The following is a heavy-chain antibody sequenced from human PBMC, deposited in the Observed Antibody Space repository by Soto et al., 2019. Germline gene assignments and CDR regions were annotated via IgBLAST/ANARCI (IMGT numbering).Heavy chain of an antibody. CDR3: TTDTRWAVAGSPTQDY. CDR1: RFTFSNAW. D-gene: IGHD6-19*01. J-gene: IGHJ4*02. V-gene: IGHV3-15*07. Sequence: EVQLVESGGGLVKPGGSLRLSCEASRFTFSNAWMNWVRQAPGRGLEWVGRIKTKTEDGTTDYSAPVKGRFTISRDDSKNTLHLQMNSLRTDDTAVYYCTTDTRWAVAGSPTQDYWGQGTLVTVSS. CDR2: IKTKTEDGTT.